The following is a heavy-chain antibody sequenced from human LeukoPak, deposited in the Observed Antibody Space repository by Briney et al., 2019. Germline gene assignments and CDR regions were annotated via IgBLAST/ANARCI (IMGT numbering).Heavy chain of an antibody. CDR2: IWYDGSNK. Sequence: GGSLRPSCAASGFTFSRHGMHWVRQAPGKGLEWVAVIWYDGSNKYYADSVKGRFTTSRDNSKNTLYLQMNSLRAEGTAVYYCARSVGGSSSAVLFDYWGQGTLVTVSS. D-gene: IGHD6-6*01. V-gene: IGHV3-33*01. CDR3: ARSVGGSSSAVLFDY. J-gene: IGHJ4*02. CDR1: GFTFSRHG.